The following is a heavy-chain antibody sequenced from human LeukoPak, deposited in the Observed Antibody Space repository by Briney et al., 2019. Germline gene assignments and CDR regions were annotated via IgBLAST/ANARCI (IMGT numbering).Heavy chain of an antibody. CDR1: GFTFSSYA. CDR2: ISGSGGST. D-gene: IGHD3-22*01. Sequence: PGGSLRLSCAASGFTFSSYAMSWVRQAPGKGLEWVSAISGSGGSTYYADSVKGRFTISRDNTKNSLYLQMNGLRAEDTAVYYCARTRSSGYLTSDYWGQGILVTVSS. CDR3: ARTRSSGYLTSDY. V-gene: IGHV3-23*01. J-gene: IGHJ4*02.